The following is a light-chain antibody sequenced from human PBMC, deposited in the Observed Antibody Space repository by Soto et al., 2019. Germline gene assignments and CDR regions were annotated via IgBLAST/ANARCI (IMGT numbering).Light chain of an antibody. Sequence: QCVLTQPASVSGSPGQSITISCTGTSSDVGGYNYVSWYQQHPGKAPKLMIYDVTNRPSGVSNRFSGSKSGNTASLTISGLQADDEADYYCVSYTPSVLFGGGTKVTVL. CDR1: SSDVGGYNY. J-gene: IGLJ2*01. CDR3: VSYTPSVL. CDR2: DVT. V-gene: IGLV2-14*01.